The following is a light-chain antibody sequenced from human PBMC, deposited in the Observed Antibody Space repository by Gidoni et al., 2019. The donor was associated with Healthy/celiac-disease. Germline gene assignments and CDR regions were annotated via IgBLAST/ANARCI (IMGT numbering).Light chain of an antibody. CDR1: QSIRSY. CDR2: AAS. V-gene: IGKV1-39*01. CDR3: QQSWA. Sequence: DIQMTQSPSSLSASVGDRVTITCRASQSIRSYLNWYQQKPGKAPKLLIYAASSLQSGVPSRFSGSGSGTDFTLTISSLQPEDFATYYCQQSWAFGGGTKVEIK. J-gene: IGKJ4*01.